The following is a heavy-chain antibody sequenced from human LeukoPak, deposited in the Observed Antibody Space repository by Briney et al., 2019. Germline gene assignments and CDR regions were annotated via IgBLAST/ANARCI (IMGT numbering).Heavy chain of an antibody. CDR1: GFTFSSYG. D-gene: IGHD6-13*01. V-gene: IGHV3-33*01. J-gene: IGHJ5*02. CDR3: ARDLQAAAGYNWFDP. CDR2: IWYDGSNK. Sequence: PGRSLRLSCAASGFTFSSYGMHGLRQAPGKGLEWVAVIWYDGSNKYYADSVKGRFTISRDNSKNTLYLQMNSLRAEDTAVYYCARDLQAAAGYNWFDPWGQGTLVTVSS.